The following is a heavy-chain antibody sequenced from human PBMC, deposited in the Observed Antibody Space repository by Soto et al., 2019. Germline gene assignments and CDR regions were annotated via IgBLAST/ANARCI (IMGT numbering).Heavy chain of an antibody. Sequence: SETLSLTCTVSGGSISSYYWSWIRQPPGKGLEWIGYIYYSGSTNYNPSLKSRVTISVDTSKNQLSLKLSSVTAADTAVYYCARESRGSSGYRFDYWGQGTLVTVSS. V-gene: IGHV4-59*01. CDR1: GGSISSYY. CDR2: IYYSGST. CDR3: ARESRGSSGYRFDY. D-gene: IGHD3-22*01. J-gene: IGHJ4*02.